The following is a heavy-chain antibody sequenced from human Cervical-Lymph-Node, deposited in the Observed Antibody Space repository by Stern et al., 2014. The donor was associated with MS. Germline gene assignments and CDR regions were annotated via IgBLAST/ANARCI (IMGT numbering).Heavy chain of an antibody. CDR2: IVTILGPV. J-gene: IGHJ4*02. CDR1: GGTFRNFS. V-gene: IGHV1-69*09. Sequence: VQLEESGAEVKRPGSSVKVTCKPSGGTFRNFSVTWARLAHGHGLAWMGKIVTILGPVNFVPQLPSSPKTTTINTSKNASIELSSLKSADTAGYYCATADYDFGSGPNNWGQGTLVTVSS. D-gene: IGHD3-10*01. CDR3: ATADYDFGSGPNN.